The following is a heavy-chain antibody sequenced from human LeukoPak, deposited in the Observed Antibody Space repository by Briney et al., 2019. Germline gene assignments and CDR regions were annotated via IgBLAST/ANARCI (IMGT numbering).Heavy chain of an antibody. J-gene: IGHJ3*02. CDR2: INHSGST. V-gene: IGHV4-34*01. CDR1: GGSFSGYY. D-gene: IGHD3-3*01. Sequence: SETLSLTCAVYGGSFSGYYWSWIRQPPGKGLEWIGEINHSGSTNYNPSLKSRVTISVDTSKNQFSLKLSSVTAADTAVYYCARHRGTYYDFWSGYYSSAFDIWGQGTMVTVSS. CDR3: ARHRGTYYDFWSGYYSSAFDI.